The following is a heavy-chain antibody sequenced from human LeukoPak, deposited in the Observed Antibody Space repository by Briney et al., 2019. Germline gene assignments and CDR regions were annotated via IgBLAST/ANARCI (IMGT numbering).Heavy chain of an antibody. J-gene: IGHJ4*02. CDR2: ISSSSNTI. CDR1: GLSFSSYG. V-gene: IGHV3-48*01. D-gene: IGHD2-15*01. Sequence: GGSLRLSCAASGLSFSSYGMNWVRQAPGKGLEWVSHISSSSNTIYYADSVKGRFTISRDNAKNSLYLQMNSLRAEDTAVYYCARRIREGYCSGGSCFSFGYWGQGTLVTVSS. CDR3: ARRIREGYCSGGSCFSFGY.